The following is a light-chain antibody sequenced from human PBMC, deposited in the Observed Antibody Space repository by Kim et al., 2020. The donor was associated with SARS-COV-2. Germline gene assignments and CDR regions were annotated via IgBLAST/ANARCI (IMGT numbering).Light chain of an antibody. J-gene: IGKJ1*01. Sequence: SPGETAPLSGRASQSVSSNSLAWYQQKPGQPPRLLIYGASSRATGIPDRFSGSGSGTDFTLTITRLEPEDFAVYYCQQYSSSPATFGQGTKVDIK. V-gene: IGKV3-20*01. CDR2: GAS. CDR3: QQYSSSPAT. CDR1: QSVSSNS.